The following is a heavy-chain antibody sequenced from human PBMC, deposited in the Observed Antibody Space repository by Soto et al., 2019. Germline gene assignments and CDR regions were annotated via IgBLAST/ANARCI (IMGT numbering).Heavy chain of an antibody. D-gene: IGHD1-26*01. J-gene: IGHJ4*02. CDR1: GFTFSSYA. V-gene: IGHV3-30-3*01. CDR2: ISYDGSNK. CDR3: ARDMDGRVGATHFDY. Sequence: QVQLVESGGGVVQPGRSLRLSCAASGFTFSSYAMHWVRQAPGKGLEWVAVISYDGSNKYYADSVKGRFTISRDNSKNTLYLQMNSLRAEDTAVYYCARDMDGRVGATHFDYWGQGTLVTVSS.